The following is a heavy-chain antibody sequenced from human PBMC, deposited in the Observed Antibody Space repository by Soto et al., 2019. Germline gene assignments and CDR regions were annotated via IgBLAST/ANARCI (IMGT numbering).Heavy chain of an antibody. CDR3: AKDRQADFWRLPSPMVV. CDR2: IYTAGGT. V-gene: IGHV3-53*05. D-gene: IGHD3-3*01. J-gene: IGHJ6*02. Sequence: GGSLRLSCAASGFTVSNTYMTWVRQPPGKGLECVSVIYTAGGTNYADSVKGRFIISRDNSKNTLYLQMSSLRAEDTAVYYCAKDRQADFWRLPSPMVVWGQGTTVTVS. CDR1: GFTVSNTY.